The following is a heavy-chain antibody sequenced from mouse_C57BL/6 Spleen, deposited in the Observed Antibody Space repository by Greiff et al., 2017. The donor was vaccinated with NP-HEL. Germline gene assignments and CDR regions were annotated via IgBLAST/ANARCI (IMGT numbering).Heavy chain of an antibody. CDR2: IDPSDSYT. CDR3: ARGGGGSSYPFDY. V-gene: IGHV1-50*01. CDR1: GYTFTSYW. J-gene: IGHJ2*01. D-gene: IGHD1-1*01. Sequence: VQLQQPGAELVKPGASVKLSCKASGYTFTSYWMQWVKQRPGQGLEWIGEIDPSDSYTNYNQKFKGKATLTVDTSSSTAYMQLSSLTSEDSAVYYCARGGGGSSYPFDYWGQGTTLTVSS.